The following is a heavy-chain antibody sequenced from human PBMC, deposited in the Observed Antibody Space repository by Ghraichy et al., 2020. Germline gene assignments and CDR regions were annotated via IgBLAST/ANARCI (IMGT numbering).Heavy chain of an antibody. V-gene: IGHV3-11*01. CDR1: RFTFSDYY. CDR3: ARLTIRKSGPLAN. D-gene: IGHD5-12*01. Sequence: LSLTCAASRFTFSDYYMSWIRQAPGKGLEWVSYISSSGGTIYYADSVKGRFTISRDNAKNSLYLQMNSLTAEDTAVYYCARLTIRKSGPLANWGQGTLVTVSS. CDR2: ISSSGGTI. J-gene: IGHJ4*02.